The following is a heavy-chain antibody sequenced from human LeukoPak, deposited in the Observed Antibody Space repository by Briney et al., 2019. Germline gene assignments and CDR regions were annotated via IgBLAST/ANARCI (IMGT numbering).Heavy chain of an antibody. J-gene: IGHJ4*02. CDR1: GYTFANYD. CDR3: ARFMVRGVIGS. V-gene: IGHV1-8*01. CDR2: MNPNSGNT. D-gene: IGHD3-10*01. Sequence: ASVKVSCKASGYTFANYDINWVRQATGQGLEWMGWMNPNSGNTGYAQKFQGRVTMTRDTSINTAYMELSSLTSEDTAVYYCARFMVRGVIGSWGQGTVVTVSS.